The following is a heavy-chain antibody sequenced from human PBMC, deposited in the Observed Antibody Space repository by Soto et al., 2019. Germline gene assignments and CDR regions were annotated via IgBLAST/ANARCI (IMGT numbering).Heavy chain of an antibody. J-gene: IGHJ3*02. Sequence: GSLRLSCAASGFTFGSYAMSWVRQAPGKGLEWVSAISGSGGSTYYADSVKGRFTISRDNSKNTLYLQMNSLRAEDTAVYYCAKGDYDFWSGYYIRTLDAFDSWGQGTMLTVSS. CDR2: ISGSGGST. V-gene: IGHV3-23*01. CDR3: AKGDYDFWSGYYIRTLDAFDS. CDR1: GFTFGSYA. D-gene: IGHD3-3*01.